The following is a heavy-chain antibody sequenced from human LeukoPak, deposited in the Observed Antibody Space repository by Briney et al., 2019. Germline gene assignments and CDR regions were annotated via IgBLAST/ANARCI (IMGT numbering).Heavy chain of an antibody. CDR3: ARCKMEGIVVDVFDI. V-gene: IGHV3-53*01. CDR1: GPSVSGNY. J-gene: IGHJ3*02. D-gene: IGHD3-22*01. CDR2: IYSGGAT. Sequence: GGSLRLSCAASGPSVSGNYMSWVRQAPGKGLEWVSAIYSGGATYYTDSVKGRFTMSRHTSKNTLDLQMNSLRVEDTAVYYCARCKMEGIVVDVFDIWGQGTRVTVSS.